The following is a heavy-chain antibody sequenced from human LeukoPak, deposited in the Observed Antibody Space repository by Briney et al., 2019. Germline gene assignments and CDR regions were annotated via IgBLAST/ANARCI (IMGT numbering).Heavy chain of an antibody. D-gene: IGHD6-6*01. V-gene: IGHV4-38-2*01. CDR3: ARVLEYSGSPRSYYFDY. CDR2: IYHSGST. J-gene: IGHJ4*02. Sequence: GSLRLSCAASGFTFSNYWMHWVRQAPGKGLEWIGSIYHSGSTYYNPSLKSRVTISVDTSKNQFSLKLSSVTAADTAVYYCARVLEYSGSPRSYYFDYWGQGTLVTVSS. CDR1: GFTFSNYW.